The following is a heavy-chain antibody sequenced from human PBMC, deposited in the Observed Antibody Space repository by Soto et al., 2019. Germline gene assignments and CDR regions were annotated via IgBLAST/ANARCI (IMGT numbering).Heavy chain of an antibody. CDR2: IIPIFGNA. CDR1: GGTFSGYA. D-gene: IGHD3-10*01. V-gene: IGHV1-8*02. Sequence: ASVKVSCKASGGTFSGYAISCVRQAPGQGLEWMGGIIPIFGNAAYAQKFQGRVTMTSNTSISTAYMELSGLKSEDTAVYYCARGYGPYFDYWGQGALVTVSS. J-gene: IGHJ4*02. CDR3: ARGYGPYFDY.